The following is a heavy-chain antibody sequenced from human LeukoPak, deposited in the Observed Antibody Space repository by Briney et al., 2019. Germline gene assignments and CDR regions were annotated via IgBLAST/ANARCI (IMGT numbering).Heavy chain of an antibody. CDR3: ARAIVPMVRGVIIPYYYYGMDV. D-gene: IGHD3-10*01. V-gene: IGHV4-4*02. CDR2: IYHSGST. J-gene: IGHJ6*04. Sequence: SETLSLTCAVSGGSISSSNWWSWVRQPPGQGLERIGEIYHSGSTNYNPSLKSRVTISVDKSKDQFSLKLSSVAAADTAVYYCARAIVPMVRGVIIPYYYYGMDVWGKGTTVTVSS. CDR1: GGSISSSNW.